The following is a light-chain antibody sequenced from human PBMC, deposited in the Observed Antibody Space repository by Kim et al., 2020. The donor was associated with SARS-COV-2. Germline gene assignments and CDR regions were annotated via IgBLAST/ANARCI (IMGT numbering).Light chain of an antibody. J-gene: IGKJ5*01. CDR2: AAS. CDR1: QGISNY. Sequence: GDRVTITCRASQGISNYVAWYQQKPGKVPKLLIYAASTLQSGVPSRFSGSGSGTDFTLTISSLQPEDVATYYCQQYKSAPITFGQGTRLEIK. V-gene: IGKV1-27*01. CDR3: QQYKSAPIT.